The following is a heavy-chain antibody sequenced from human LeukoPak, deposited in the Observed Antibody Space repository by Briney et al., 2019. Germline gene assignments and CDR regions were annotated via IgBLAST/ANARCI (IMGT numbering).Heavy chain of an antibody. Sequence: GGSLRLSCAASGFTFSDHYMDWVRQAPGKGLEWVGRTRNKANSYTTEYAASVKGRFTISRDDSKNSLYLQMNSLKTEDTAVYYCARGECGGDCYSRNLYYYYMDVWGKGTTVTVSS. V-gene: IGHV3-72*01. CDR3: ARGECGGDCYSRNLYYYYMDV. CDR1: GFTFSDHY. CDR2: TRNKANSYTT. D-gene: IGHD2-21*02. J-gene: IGHJ6*03.